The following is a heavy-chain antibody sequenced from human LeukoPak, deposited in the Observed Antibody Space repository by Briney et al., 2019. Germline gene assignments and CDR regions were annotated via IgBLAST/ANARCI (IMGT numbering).Heavy chain of an antibody. J-gene: IGHJ4*02. V-gene: IGHV3-66*01. CDR3: AREYRGEYYFAY. D-gene: IGHD3-10*01. CDR2: IYSGGST. Sequence: GGSLRLSCAASGFTVSSNYMSWVRQAPGKGLEWVSVIYSGGSTYYADSVKGRFTISRDNSKNTLYLQMNSLRAEDTAVYYCAREYRGEYYFAYWGQGALVTVSS. CDR1: GFTVSSNY.